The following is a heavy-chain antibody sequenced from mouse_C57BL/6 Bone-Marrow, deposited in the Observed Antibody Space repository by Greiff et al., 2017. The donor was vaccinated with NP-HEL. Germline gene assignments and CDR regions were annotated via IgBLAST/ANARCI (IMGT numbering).Heavy chain of an antibody. D-gene: IGHD1-1*01. CDR1: GFNFTDYY. CDR2: IDPEDGDT. Sequence: EVQLQQSGAELVRPGASVKLSCTASGFNFTDYYMHWVKQRPEQGLEWIGRIDPEDGDTEYAPKFQGKATLTADTSSNTAYLQLSSLTSEDTAVYYCTSITTVVVRYFDVWGTGTTVTVSS. V-gene: IGHV14-1*01. CDR3: TSITTVVVRYFDV. J-gene: IGHJ1*03.